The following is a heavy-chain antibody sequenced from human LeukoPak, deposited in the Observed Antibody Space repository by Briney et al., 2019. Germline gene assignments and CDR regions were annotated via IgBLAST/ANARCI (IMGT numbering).Heavy chain of an antibody. CDR1: GFTFSSYS. CDR3: AREQVHYYGSGSYGEDAFDI. V-gene: IGHV3-21*01. CDR2: ISSSSSYI. Sequence: GGSLRLSCAASGFTFSSYSMNWVRQAPGKGLEWVSSISSSSSYIYYADSLKGRFTISRDNAKNSLYLQMNSLRAEDTAVYYCAREQVHYYGSGSYGEDAFDIWGQGTMVTVSS. D-gene: IGHD3-10*01. J-gene: IGHJ3*02.